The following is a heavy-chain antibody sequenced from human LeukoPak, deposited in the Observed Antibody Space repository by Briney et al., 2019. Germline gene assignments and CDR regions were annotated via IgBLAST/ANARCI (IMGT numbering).Heavy chain of an antibody. Sequence: PGGSLRLSCAASGFTFSSYGMHWVRQAPGKGLEWVAFIRYDGGNKYYADSVKGRFTISRDNSKNTLYLQMNSLRAEDTAVYYCAKDPNLAAARLDYWGQGTLVTVSS. V-gene: IGHV3-30*02. D-gene: IGHD6-13*01. J-gene: IGHJ4*02. CDR3: AKDPNLAAARLDY. CDR2: IRYDGGNK. CDR1: GFTFSSYG.